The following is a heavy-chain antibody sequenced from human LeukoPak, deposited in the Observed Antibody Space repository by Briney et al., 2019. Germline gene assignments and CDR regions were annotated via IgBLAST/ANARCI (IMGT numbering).Heavy chain of an antibody. D-gene: IGHD3-3*01. CDR1: GGSISSYY. Sequence: SETLSLTCTVSGGSISSYYWSWIRRPAGKGLEWIGRIYSSGSTTYNPSLKSRVTMSVDTSKNQFSLKLTSVTAADTAVYYCARVFVFWYFDLWGRDTLVTVSS. V-gene: IGHV4-4*07. CDR3: ARVFVFWYFDL. J-gene: IGHJ2*01. CDR2: IYSSGST.